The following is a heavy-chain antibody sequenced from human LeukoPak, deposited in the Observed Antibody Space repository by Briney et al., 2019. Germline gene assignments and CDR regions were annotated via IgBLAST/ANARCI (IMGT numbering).Heavy chain of an antibody. J-gene: IGHJ6*02. V-gene: IGHV3-74*01. CDR2: INSDGSST. CDR1: GFTFSSYW. D-gene: IGHD3-10*01. CDR3: ARDVDGSGSYPQKYYYGMDV. Sequence: PGGSLRLSCAASGFTFSSYWMHWVRQAPWKGLVWVSRINSDGSSTSYADSVKGRFTISIDNSKNTLYLQMNSLRAEDTAVYYCARDVDGSGSYPQKYYYGMDVWGQGTTVTVSS.